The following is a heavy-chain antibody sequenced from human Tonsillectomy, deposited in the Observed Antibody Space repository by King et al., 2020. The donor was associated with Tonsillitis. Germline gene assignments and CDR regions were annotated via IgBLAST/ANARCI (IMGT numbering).Heavy chain of an antibody. Sequence: QLVQSGAEVKEPGASVKVSCKASGYTFSSYGISWVRQAPGQGLEWMGWISVYNGDTDYPQKLQGRVTLTTDTSTSTAYMELRSLGSDDTAVYYCARSGVRYTLFDPWGQGTLVTVSS. V-gene: IGHV1-18*04. CDR3: ARSGVRYTLFDP. CDR2: ISVYNGDT. CDR1: GYTFSSYG. D-gene: IGHD1-14*01. J-gene: IGHJ5*02.